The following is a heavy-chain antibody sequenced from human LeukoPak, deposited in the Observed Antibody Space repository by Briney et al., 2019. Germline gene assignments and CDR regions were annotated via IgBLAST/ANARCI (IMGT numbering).Heavy chain of an antibody. Sequence: GGSLRLSCSASGFTFSNYVMYWVRQAPGKGLEGVSGISSNGGSTYYADSVKGGFTISRDNSKNTLYLQMSSLRAEDTAVYYCVKYSYDNTGYEYFQHWGQGTLVTGSS. CDR3: VKYSYDNTGYEYFQH. J-gene: IGHJ1*01. CDR1: GFTFSNYV. V-gene: IGHV3-64D*08. CDR2: ISSNGGST. D-gene: IGHD3-22*01.